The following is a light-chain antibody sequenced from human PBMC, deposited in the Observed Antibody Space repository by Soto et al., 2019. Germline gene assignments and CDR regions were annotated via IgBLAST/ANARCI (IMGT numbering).Light chain of an antibody. CDR2: EVS. CDR1: SSDVGGYNY. V-gene: IGLV2-8*01. CDR3: SSYAGSNNFEV. Sequence: QSVLTQPPSASGSPGQSVTISCTGTSSDVGGYNYVSWYQQHPGKVPKLMIYEVSKRPSGVPDRFSGSKSGNTASLTVSGLQAEDEADYYCSSYAGSNNFEVFGGGTKLTVL. J-gene: IGLJ3*02.